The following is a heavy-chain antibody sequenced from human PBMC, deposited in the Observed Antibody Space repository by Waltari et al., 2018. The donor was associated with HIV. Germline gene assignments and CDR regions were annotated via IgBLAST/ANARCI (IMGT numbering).Heavy chain of an antibody. Sequence: EVQLVESGGGLIQPGGSLRLSCVASGVSVTTNYRSWVRQAPGKGLGGVSMAYNDGTTQYAESVRGRFSIARDNSQNTLFLQMNSLRVDDTAVYYCARWTGTYYDSWGQGTLVTVSS. D-gene: IGHD3-10*01. CDR2: AYNDGTT. J-gene: IGHJ4*02. CDR1: GVSVTTNY. CDR3: ARWTGTYYDS. V-gene: IGHV3-53*01.